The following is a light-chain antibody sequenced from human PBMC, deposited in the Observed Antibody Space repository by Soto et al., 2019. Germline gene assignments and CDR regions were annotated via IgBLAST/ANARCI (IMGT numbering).Light chain of an antibody. CDR1: SGDITDNKY. Sequence: QPVLTQPPSASGSPGQSVTISCTGTSGDITDNKYVSWFQQHPGKAPKLLIYEINKRPSGVPHRFSGSKSGNTASLTVSGLQADDEADYYCNSYVGSNNYVFGTGTKLTVL. CDR2: EIN. V-gene: IGLV2-8*01. CDR3: NSYVGSNNYV. J-gene: IGLJ1*01.